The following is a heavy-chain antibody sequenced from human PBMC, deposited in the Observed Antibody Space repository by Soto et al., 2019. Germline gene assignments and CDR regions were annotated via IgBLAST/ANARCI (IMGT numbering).Heavy chain of an antibody. Sequence: GGSLRLSCAASGFTFSSYGMHWVRQAPGKGLEWVAVISYDGSNKYYADSVKGRFTISRDNSKNTLYLQMNSLRAEDTAVYYCAKDYDILTGSYYGMDVWGQGTTVTVSS. CDR3: AKDYDILTGSYYGMDV. V-gene: IGHV3-30*18. J-gene: IGHJ6*02. CDR2: ISYDGSNK. D-gene: IGHD3-9*01. CDR1: GFTFSSYG.